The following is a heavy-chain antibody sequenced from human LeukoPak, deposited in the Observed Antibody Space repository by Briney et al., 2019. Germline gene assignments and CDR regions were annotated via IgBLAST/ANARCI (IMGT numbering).Heavy chain of an antibody. Sequence: ASVKVSCKASGYTFTSYYMHWVRQAPGQGLEWMGIINPSGGSTSYAQKFQGRVTTTRDTSTSTAYMELSSLRSEDTAVYYCAREGGARDIVVVPAAQGAFDIWGQGTMVTVSS. J-gene: IGHJ3*02. CDR1: GYTFTSYY. D-gene: IGHD2-2*01. CDR2: INPSGGST. CDR3: AREGGARDIVVVPAAQGAFDI. V-gene: IGHV1-46*01.